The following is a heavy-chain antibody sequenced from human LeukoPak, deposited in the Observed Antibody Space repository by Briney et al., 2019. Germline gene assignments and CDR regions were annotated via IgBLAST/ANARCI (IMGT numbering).Heavy chain of an antibody. Sequence: GGSLRLSCAASGFTFSSYAMHWVRQAPGKGLEWVAVISYDGSNKYYADSVKGRFTISRDNSKNTLYLQMNSLRAEDTAVYYCARDSSPPDGDYDWFDPWGQGTLVTVSS. CDR3: ARDSSPPDGDYDWFDP. V-gene: IGHV3-30*04. D-gene: IGHD4-17*01. CDR1: GFTFSSYA. J-gene: IGHJ5*02. CDR2: ISYDGSNK.